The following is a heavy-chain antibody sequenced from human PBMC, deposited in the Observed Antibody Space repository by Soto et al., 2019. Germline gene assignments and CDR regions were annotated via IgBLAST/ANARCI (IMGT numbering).Heavy chain of an antibody. V-gene: IGHV3-48*02. Sequence: GALRLSCAASGFRFDIYSMNWIRQAPGKGLEWSAYITSDTNTIKYADSVKGRFTVSRDNAKDSVYLQMNSLRDEDTAVYYCARSVEGHFDYWGQGTVVTVSS. D-gene: IGHD1-1*01. CDR1: GFRFDIYS. CDR2: ITSDTNTI. CDR3: ARSVEGHFDY. J-gene: IGHJ4*02.